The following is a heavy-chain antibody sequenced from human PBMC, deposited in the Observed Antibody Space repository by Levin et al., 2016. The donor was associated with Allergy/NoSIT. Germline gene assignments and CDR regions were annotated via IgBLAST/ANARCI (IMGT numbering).Heavy chain of an antibody. Sequence: GESLKISCAGSGFTFSSYEMIWVRQAPGKGLEWIAYISDRGDKMYYADSVKGRFTISRDNAKKSVYLQLTGLRAEDTAVYYCARDDARAWGQGTLVTVSS. V-gene: IGHV3-48*03. J-gene: IGHJ5*02. CDR3: ARDDARA. CDR1: GFTFSSYE. CDR2: ISDRGDKM.